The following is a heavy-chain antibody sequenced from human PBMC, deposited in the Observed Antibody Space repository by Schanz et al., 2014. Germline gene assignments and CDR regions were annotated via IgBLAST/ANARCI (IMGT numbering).Heavy chain of an antibody. V-gene: IGHV1-69*08. CDR2: INPNSGTT. D-gene: IGHD3-10*01. Sequence: QVHLVQSGAEVKKPGSSVKVSCKASGGTFSSDTFSWVRQAPGQGLEWMGWINPNSGTTNYAQKFQGRVPLTTDTSTSTAYMELRNLRSDDTAVYYCARAKRFGDMDVWGQGTTVTVSS. J-gene: IGHJ6*02. CDR3: ARAKRFGDMDV. CDR1: GGTFSSDT.